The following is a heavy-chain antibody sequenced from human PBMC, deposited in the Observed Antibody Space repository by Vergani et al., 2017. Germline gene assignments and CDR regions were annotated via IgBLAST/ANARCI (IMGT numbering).Heavy chain of an antibody. CDR2: IYYSGST. CDR3: ARGSXLGGSCYKPLFDY. J-gene: IGHJ4*02. D-gene: IGHD2-15*01. CDR1: GGSISSGGYY. Sequence: QVQLQESGPGLVKPSQTLALTCTVSGGSISSGGYYWSWIRQHPGKGLEWIGYIYYSGSTYYNPSLKSRVTISVDTSKNQFSLKLSSVTAADTAVYYCARGSXLGGSCYKPLFDYWGQGILVTVSS. V-gene: IGHV4-31*03.